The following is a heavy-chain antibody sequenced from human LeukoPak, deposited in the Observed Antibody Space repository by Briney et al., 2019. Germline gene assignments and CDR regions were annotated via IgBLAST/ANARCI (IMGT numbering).Heavy chain of an antibody. CDR2: IKQDGSEK. J-gene: IGHJ4*02. V-gene: IGHV3-7*01. D-gene: IGHD6-6*01. Sequence: PGGSLRLSCAASGFTFSSYWVSWGRQAPGEGLEWVANIKQDGSEKSYVDSVKGRFTISRDNAKNSLYLQMNSLRAEDTAVYYCARGARTHDYWGQGTLVTVSS. CDR3: ARGARTHDY. CDR1: GFTFSSYW.